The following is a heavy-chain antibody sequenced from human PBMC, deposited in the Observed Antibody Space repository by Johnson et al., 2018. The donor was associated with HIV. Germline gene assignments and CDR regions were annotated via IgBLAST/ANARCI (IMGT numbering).Heavy chain of an antibody. CDR1: GFTFSSYG. CDR2: IWYDGSNK. D-gene: IGHD1-1*01. J-gene: IGHJ3*02. V-gene: IGHV3-33*01. Sequence: QVRLVESGGGVVQPGRSLRLSCAASGFTFSSYGMHWVRQAPGKGLEWVAVIWYDGSNKNYADSVKGRFTISRDNSKNTLYLQMNSLRAEDTAVYYCATSTASDAFDIWGQGTMVIVSS. CDR3: ATSTASDAFDI.